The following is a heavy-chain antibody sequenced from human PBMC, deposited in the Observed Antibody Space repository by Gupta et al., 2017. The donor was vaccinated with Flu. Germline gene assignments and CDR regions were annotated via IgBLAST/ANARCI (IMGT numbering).Heavy chain of an antibody. D-gene: IGHD2-15*01. CDR3: ARDGAGDCSGGSCSSWFDP. Sequence: HWVRQAPGKGLVWVSRIKSDESSASYADSVKGRFTISRDNAKNTLYLQMNSLRAEEKAVYYCARDGAGDCSGGSCSSWFDPWGQGTLVTVSS. V-gene: IGHV3-74*01. CDR2: IKSDESSA. J-gene: IGHJ5*02.